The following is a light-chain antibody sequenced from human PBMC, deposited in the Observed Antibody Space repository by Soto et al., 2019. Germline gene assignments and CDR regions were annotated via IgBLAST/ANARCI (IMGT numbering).Light chain of an antibody. Sequence: DIQMTQSPSTLSGSVGDRVTITCRASQTISSWLAWHQQKPGKAPKLLIYKASTLKSGVPSRFSGSGSGTEFTLTISSLQPDDFATYYCQHYNSYSEAFGQVTKVEL. V-gene: IGKV1-5*03. CDR1: QTISSW. J-gene: IGKJ1*01. CDR2: KAS. CDR3: QHYNSYSEA.